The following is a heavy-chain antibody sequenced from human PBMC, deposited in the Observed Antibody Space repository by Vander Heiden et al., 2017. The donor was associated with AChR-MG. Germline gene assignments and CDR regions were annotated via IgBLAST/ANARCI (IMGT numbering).Heavy chain of an antibody. Sequence: EVQLVESGGGLVKPGGSLRLSCAASGFTFSSYSMNGGRQAPGKGLEWVSSISSSSSYIYYADSVKGRFTISRDNDKNSLYLQMNSLRAEDTAVYYCARVSEWELLGAFDIWGQGTMVTVSS. CDR3: ARVSEWELLGAFDI. V-gene: IGHV3-21*01. CDR2: ISSSSSYI. CDR1: GFTFSSYS. J-gene: IGHJ3*02. D-gene: IGHD1-26*01.